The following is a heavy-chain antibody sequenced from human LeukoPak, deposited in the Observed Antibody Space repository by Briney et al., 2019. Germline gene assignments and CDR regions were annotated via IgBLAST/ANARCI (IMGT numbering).Heavy chain of an antibody. CDR3: ARQYNWNDLTYFDY. V-gene: IGHV4-38-2*01. D-gene: IGHD1-1*01. J-gene: IGHJ4*02. CDR1: GFTFSDYY. CDR2: VYYSGST. Sequence: GSLRLSCAASGFTFSDYYMTWIRQAPGKGLEWIGSVYYSGSTYYNPSLKSRVTISVDTSKNQFSLKLSSVTAADTAVYYCARQYNWNDLTYFDYWGQGTLVTVSS.